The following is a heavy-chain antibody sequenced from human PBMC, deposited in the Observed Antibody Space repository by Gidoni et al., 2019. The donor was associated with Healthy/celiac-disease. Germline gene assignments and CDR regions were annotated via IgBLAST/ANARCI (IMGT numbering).Heavy chain of an antibody. CDR1: GLTFSSYG. Sequence: QVQLVESGGVVVQPGRSLRLTCAASGLTFSSYGMHWIRQAPGKGLAWVAVRWYDGRNKYYADSVKGRFTISRDKSKNKLYLQMNSLRAEDTAVYYCASDSRVSQPAGYSSSWYYFDYWGQGTLVTVSS. J-gene: IGHJ4*02. CDR2: RWYDGRNK. D-gene: IGHD6-13*01. V-gene: IGHV3-33*01. CDR3: ASDSRVSQPAGYSSSWYYFDY.